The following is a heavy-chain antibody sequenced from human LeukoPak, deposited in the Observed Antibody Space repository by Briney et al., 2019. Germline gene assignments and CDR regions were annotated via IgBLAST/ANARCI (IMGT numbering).Heavy chain of an antibody. J-gene: IGHJ1*01. CDR3: ARYLPICTNWSSEYFQH. D-gene: IGHD3-3*01. CDR1: GFTFNSYA. V-gene: IGHV3-30*04. CDR2: ISFDGIND. Sequence: PGGSLRLSCARPGFTFNSYALHWVRQAPGKGLEWVAVISFDGINDRYADSVKGRFTISRDNSKNTVHLQMNSLGPQDSPVYYCARYLPICTNWSSEYFQHWGQGTLVTVSS.